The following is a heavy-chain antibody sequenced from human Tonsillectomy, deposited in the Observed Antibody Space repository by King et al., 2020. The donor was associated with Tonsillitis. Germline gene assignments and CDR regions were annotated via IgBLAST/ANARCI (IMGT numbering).Heavy chain of an antibody. V-gene: IGHV3-30*18. D-gene: IGHD2-2*01. CDR1: GFIFTSYG. Sequence: HVQLVESGGGVVQPGRSLRLSCAASGFIFTSYGMHWVRQAPGKGLEWVAVISYDGNNKYYADSVKGRFTISRDNSKNTLYLLMNSLRAEDTAVYYCAKSDCSSTHCYADVYYYYYYGMDVWAQGTTVTVSS. CDR3: AKSDCSSTHCYADVYYYYYYGMDV. CDR2: ISYDGNNK. J-gene: IGHJ6*02.